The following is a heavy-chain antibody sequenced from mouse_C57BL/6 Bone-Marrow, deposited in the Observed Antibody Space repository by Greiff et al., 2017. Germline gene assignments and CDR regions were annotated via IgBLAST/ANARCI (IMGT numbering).Heavy chain of an antibody. Sequence: QVQLQQSGADLAKPGASVKLSCKASGYTFTSYWMHLVQPRPGQGLEWIGYINPSSGYPTYTQQFQDKATLTADKSSSTAYMQLSSLTYEESAVYYGARDRDYGRTLPPLGTAWFAYWGQGTLVTVSA. CDR2: INPSSGYP. J-gene: IGHJ3*01. D-gene: IGHD1-1*01. CDR1: GYTFTSYW. V-gene: IGHV1-7*01. CDR3: ARDRDYGRTLPPLGTAWFAY.